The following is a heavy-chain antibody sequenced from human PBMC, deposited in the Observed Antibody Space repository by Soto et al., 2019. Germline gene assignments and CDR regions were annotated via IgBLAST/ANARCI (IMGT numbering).Heavy chain of an antibody. Sequence: QVQLQESGPGLVKPSQTLSLTCTVSGGSISSGDYYWSWIRQPPGKGLEWIGYIYYSGSTYYNPSLQSRVTXSXDXPKNQFSLKLSSVTAADTAVYYCARAMVVTQNWFDPWGQGTLVTVSS. CDR2: IYYSGST. CDR3: ARAMVVTQNWFDP. CDR1: GGSISSGDYY. D-gene: IGHD2-21*02. V-gene: IGHV4-30-4*01. J-gene: IGHJ5*02.